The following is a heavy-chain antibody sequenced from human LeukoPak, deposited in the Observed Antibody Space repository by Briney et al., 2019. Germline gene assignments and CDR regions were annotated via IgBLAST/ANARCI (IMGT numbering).Heavy chain of an antibody. V-gene: IGHV1-18*01. Sequence: ASVKVSFKASGYAFTTYGNNWVRQAPGPGLGLMGLISAYNGDTNYAQNVQGRVTMSTDTSTSTAYMELRSLRSDDTAVYYCARDLIAARPGWFDPWGQGTLVTVSS. CDR1: GYAFTTYG. D-gene: IGHD6-6*01. CDR2: ISAYNGDT. CDR3: ARDLIAARPGWFDP. J-gene: IGHJ5*02.